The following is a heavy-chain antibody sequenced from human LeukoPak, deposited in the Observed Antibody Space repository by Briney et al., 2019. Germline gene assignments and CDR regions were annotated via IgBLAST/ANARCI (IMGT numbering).Heavy chain of an antibody. CDR3: ARAPCYYGSRRLASCRMDV. V-gene: IGHV1-18*01. CDR1: GYTFTSYG. CDR2: ISAYNGNT. D-gene: IGHD3-10*01. Sequence: ASVKVSCKASGYTFTSYGISWVRQAPGQGLEWMGWISAYNGNTNYAQKLQGRVTMTTDTSTSTAYMELRSLRSDDTAVYYCARAPCYYGSRRLASCRMDVWGQGPRSPSP. J-gene: IGHJ6*02.